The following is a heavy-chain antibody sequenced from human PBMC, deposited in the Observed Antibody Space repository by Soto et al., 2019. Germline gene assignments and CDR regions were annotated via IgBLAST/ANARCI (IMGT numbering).Heavy chain of an antibody. V-gene: IGHV3-23*01. CDR1: GFTFSSYA. J-gene: IGHJ4*02. CDR3: AKDRGDGYNYFDY. Sequence: GGSLRLSCAASGFTFSSYAMSWVRQAPGKGLEWVSAISGSGGSTYYADSVKGRFTIYRDNSKNTLYLQMNSLRAEDTAVYYCAKDRGDGYNYFDYWGQGSLVTVSS. CDR2: ISGSGGST. D-gene: IGHD5-12*01.